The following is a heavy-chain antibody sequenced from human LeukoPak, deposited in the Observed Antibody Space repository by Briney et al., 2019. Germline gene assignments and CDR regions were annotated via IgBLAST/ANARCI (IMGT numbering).Heavy chain of an antibody. D-gene: IGHD3-9*01. CDR2: INPNSGGT. Sequence: ASVKVSCKASGYTFTGYYMHWVRQAPGQGLEWMGWINPNSGGTNYAQKLQGRVTMTTDTSTSTAYMELRSLRSDDTAVYYCARDTVRYFDWSVFDYWGQGTLVTVSS. CDR1: GYTFTGYY. V-gene: IGHV1-2*02. J-gene: IGHJ4*02. CDR3: ARDTVRYFDWSVFDY.